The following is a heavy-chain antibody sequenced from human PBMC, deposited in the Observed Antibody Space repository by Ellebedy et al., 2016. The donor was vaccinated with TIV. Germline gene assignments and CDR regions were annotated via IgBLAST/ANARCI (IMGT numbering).Heavy chain of an antibody. CDR2: ISYDGSNK. J-gene: IGHJ6*04. CDR1: GFTFSTYG. CDR3: VKDCSSFTCQRV. V-gene: IGHV3-30*18. Sequence: GGSLRLSXAASGFTFSTYGMHWVRQAPGKGLEWVAVISYDGSNKFYGDSVEGRFTISRDNFENALFLQMNGLRDEDTGVYYCVKDCSSFTCQRVWGKGTAVTVSS. D-gene: IGHD2-2*01.